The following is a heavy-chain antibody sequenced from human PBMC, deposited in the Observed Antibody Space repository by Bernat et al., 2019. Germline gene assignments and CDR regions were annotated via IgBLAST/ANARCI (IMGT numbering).Heavy chain of an antibody. CDR1: SYSISSGYY. CDR3: AVGGCSSTSCYVPYYLDY. Sequence: QVQLQESGPGLVKPSETLSLSCAVSSYSISSGYYWGWIRQPPGKGLEWIGSIYPSGSTYYNPSLKSRVTISVDTSKNEFSLKLSSVTAADTDVYYCAVGGCSSTSCYVPYYLDYWGQGTLVTVSS. D-gene: IGHD2-2*01. V-gene: IGHV4-38-2*01. J-gene: IGHJ4*02. CDR2: IYPSGST.